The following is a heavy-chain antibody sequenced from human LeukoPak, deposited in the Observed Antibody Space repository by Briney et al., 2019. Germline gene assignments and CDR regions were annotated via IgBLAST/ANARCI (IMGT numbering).Heavy chain of an antibody. CDR3: ARRRGDSSSWYDYYYYYYMDV. CDR2: MNPNSGNT. D-gene: IGHD6-13*01. Sequence: ASVKVSCKASGYTFTSYDINWVRQATGQGLEWMGWMNPNSGNTGYAQKFQGRVTITRNTSISTAYMELSSLRSEDTAVYYCARRRGDSSSWYDYYYYYYMDVWGKGTTVTVSS. J-gene: IGHJ6*03. V-gene: IGHV1-8*03. CDR1: GYTFTSYD.